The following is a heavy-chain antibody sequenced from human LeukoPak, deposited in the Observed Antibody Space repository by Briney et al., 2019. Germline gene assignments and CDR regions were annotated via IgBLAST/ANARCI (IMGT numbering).Heavy chain of an antibody. V-gene: IGHV3-7*01. CDR3: ARDRGSDDPIDY. CDR2: IKQDGSEK. Sequence: PGGSLRLSCAASGFTFSDYWMTWVRQAPGKGLEWVANIKQDGSEKYYADSVKGRFTVSRDNSKNTLYLQMDSLRVEDTAVYYCARDRGSDDPIDYWGQGTLVTVSS. CDR1: GFTFSDYW. D-gene: IGHD2-15*01. J-gene: IGHJ4*02.